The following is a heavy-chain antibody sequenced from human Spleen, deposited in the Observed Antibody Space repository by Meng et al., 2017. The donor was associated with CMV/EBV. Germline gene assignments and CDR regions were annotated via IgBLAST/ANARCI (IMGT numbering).Heavy chain of an antibody. CDR1: GFRFSTYA. J-gene: IGHJ6*02. CDR3: AKSPGDIVVVPAAIPGMDV. V-gene: IGHV3-23*05. Sequence: GESLKISCVASGFRFSTYAMTWVRQAPGKGLEWVSVITSSGSDMYYGDSVKGRFTISRDNSKNTLYLQMNSLRAEDTAVYYCAKSPGDIVVVPAAIPGMDVWGQGTTVTVSS. CDR2: ITSSGSDM. D-gene: IGHD2-2*01.